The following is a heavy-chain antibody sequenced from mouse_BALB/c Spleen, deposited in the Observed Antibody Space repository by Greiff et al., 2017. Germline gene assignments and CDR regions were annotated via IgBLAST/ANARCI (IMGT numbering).Heavy chain of an antibody. CDR3: TRRLYYGSPWFAY. Sequence: VQLQQSGAELVKPGASVKLSCKASGYTFTSYYMYWVKQRPGQGLEWIGEINPSNGGTNFNEKFKSKATLTVDKSSSTAYMQLSSLTSEDSAVYYCTRRLYYGSPWFAYWGQGTLVTVSA. CDR2: INPSNGGT. V-gene: IGHV1S81*02. CDR1: GYTFTSYY. D-gene: IGHD2-1*01. J-gene: IGHJ3*01.